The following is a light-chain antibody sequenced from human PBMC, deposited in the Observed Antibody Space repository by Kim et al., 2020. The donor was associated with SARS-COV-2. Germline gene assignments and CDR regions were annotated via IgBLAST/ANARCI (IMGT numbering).Light chain of an antibody. CDR1: RDRVDDNY. CDR2: GDD. J-gene: IGLJ2*01. V-gene: IGLV6-57*02. CDR3: QSYSGDNVV. Sequence: TVTVRLTCTRDRVDDNYGQWYQQPPGDVPTTVIYGDDQRPSGVSDRFSGSISNSSKSASLTIPGLRTEDDSDYYCQSYSGDNVVFGGGTQLTVL.